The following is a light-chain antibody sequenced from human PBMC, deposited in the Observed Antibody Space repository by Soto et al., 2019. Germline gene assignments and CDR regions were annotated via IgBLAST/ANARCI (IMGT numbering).Light chain of an antibody. CDR3: HPYNRYSRT. CDR2: AAS. Sequence: DIQMTQSPSSLSASVGDRVTITCQASQNINNYLNWYQQKPGRAPKLLIYAASSLQSGVTSRFSGSGSGTEFTLTISSMQPDDFATYYSHPYNRYSRTFGPET. CDR1: QNINNY. V-gene: IGKV1-16*01. J-gene: IGKJ1*01.